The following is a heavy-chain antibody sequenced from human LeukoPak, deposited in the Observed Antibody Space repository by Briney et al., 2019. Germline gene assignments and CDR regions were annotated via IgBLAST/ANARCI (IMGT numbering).Heavy chain of an antibody. CDR3: ARVRYYDYVWGSYRQGYYMDV. D-gene: IGHD3-16*02. CDR2: IIPIFGTA. CDR1: GGTFSSYA. Sequence: SVRVSCKASGGTFSSYAISWVRQAPGQGLEWMGGIIPIFGTANYAQKFQGRVTITTDESTSTAYMELSSLRSEDTAVYYCARVRYYDYVWGSYRQGYYMDVWGKGTTVTVSS. J-gene: IGHJ6*03. V-gene: IGHV1-69*05.